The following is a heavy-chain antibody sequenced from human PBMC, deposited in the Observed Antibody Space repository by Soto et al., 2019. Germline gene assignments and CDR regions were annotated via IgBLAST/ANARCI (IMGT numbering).Heavy chain of an antibody. CDR3: ARDHPTPSIAARHYGMDV. J-gene: IGHJ6*02. D-gene: IGHD6-6*01. Sequence: SLRLSCAASGFTFSDYYMSWIRQAPGKGLEWVSYISSSGSTIYYADSVKGRFTISRDNAKNSLYLQMNSLRAEDTAVYYCARDHPTPSIAARHYGMDVWGQGTTVTVSS. CDR1: GFTFSDYY. V-gene: IGHV3-11*01. CDR2: ISSSGSTI.